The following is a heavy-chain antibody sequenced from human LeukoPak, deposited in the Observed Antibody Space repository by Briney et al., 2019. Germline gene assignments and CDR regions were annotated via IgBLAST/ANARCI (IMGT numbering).Heavy chain of an antibody. D-gene: IGHD5-18*01. CDR2: ISGSGVST. CDR3: AKEYGYTYGEFDY. V-gene: IGHV3-23*01. J-gene: IGHJ4*02. Sequence: GGSLRLSCAASGFTFNNYDMNWVRQAPGKGLEWVSAISGSGVSTYYADSVKGRFTISRDNSKNTLYLQMNSLRAEDTAVYYCAKEYGYTYGEFDYWGQGTLVTVSS. CDR1: GFTFNNYD.